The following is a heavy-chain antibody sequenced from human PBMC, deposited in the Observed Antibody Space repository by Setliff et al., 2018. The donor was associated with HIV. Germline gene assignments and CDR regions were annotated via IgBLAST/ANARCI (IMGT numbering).Heavy chain of an antibody. CDR2: IIPIFDKV. Sequence: SVKVFCKASGGTFRSYGINWVRQAPGQRLEWMGGIIPIFDKVEYAQRFQGRVTITADESTSTAYMELSSLRSEDTAVYYCARDGPIAAAGTEGLWFDPWGQGTLVTVSS. D-gene: IGHD6-13*01. V-gene: IGHV1-69*13. CDR1: GGTFRSYG. J-gene: IGHJ5*02. CDR3: ARDGPIAAAGTEGLWFDP.